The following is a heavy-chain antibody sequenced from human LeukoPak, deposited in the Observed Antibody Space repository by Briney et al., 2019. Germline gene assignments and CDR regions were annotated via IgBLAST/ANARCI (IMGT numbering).Heavy chain of an antibody. CDR3: ARVERWELLGGHFDY. V-gene: IGHV3-23*01. Sequence: GGSLRLSCAASGFTFSNYAMSWVRQAPGKGLEWVSSISGSGDNTYDADSVKGRFTISRDNSKNMLYLQMNSLRAEDTAVYYCARVERWELLGGHFDYWGQGTLVTVSS. CDR1: GFTFSNYA. CDR2: ISGSGDNT. J-gene: IGHJ4*02. D-gene: IGHD1-26*01.